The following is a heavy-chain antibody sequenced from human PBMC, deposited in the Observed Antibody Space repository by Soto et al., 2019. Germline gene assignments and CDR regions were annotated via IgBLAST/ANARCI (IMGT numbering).Heavy chain of an antibody. CDR1: GGSISGYY. CDR3: ARGSAAGTKSPFDY. V-gene: IGHV4-59*01. CDR2: IHYSGST. J-gene: IGHJ4*02. Sequence: VQLQESGPGLVKPSETLSLTCTVSGGSISGYYWSWIRQSPGKGLEWIGYIHYSGSTNYNPSLKSRVTLLVFTFXNQLSLKLSSVTAADTAVYYCARGSAAGTKSPFDYWGQGTLVTVSS. D-gene: IGHD6-13*01.